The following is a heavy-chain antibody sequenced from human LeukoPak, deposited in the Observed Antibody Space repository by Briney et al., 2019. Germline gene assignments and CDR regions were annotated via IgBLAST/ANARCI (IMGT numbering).Heavy chain of an antibody. Sequence: GGSLRLSCAGSGFTFSSYGMSWVRQAPGKGLEWVSAIRGTGTSTYYADSVKGRFTISRDSSKNTLFLQMNRLRPEDAAVYYCAKAPVTTCRGAFCYPFDYWGLGTLVTVSS. J-gene: IGHJ4*02. V-gene: IGHV3-23*01. CDR1: GFTFSSYG. D-gene: IGHD2-15*01. CDR3: AKAPVTTCRGAFCYPFDY. CDR2: IRGTGTST.